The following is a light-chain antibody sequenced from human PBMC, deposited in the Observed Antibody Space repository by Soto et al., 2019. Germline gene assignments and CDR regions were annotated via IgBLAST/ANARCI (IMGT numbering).Light chain of an antibody. CDR3: ASWDASLSGVV. CDR1: SSNIGSNY. CDR2: RNN. J-gene: IGLJ2*01. Sequence: QSVLTQPPSASGTPGQRVTISCSGSSSNIGSNYVFWYQHLPGTAPKLLIYRNNQRPSGVPDRFSGSKSGTAASLAISGLRSEDETDYYCASWDASLSGVVFGGGTNLTVL. V-gene: IGLV1-47*01.